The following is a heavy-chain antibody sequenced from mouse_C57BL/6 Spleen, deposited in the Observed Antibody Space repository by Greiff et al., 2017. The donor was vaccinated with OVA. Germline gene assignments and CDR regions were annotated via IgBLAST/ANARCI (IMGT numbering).Heavy chain of an antibody. CDR3: ARDKDGSRGNFDV. CDR1: GFTFSSYA. J-gene: IGHJ1*03. Sequence: EVQLVESGGGLVKPGGSLKLSCAASGFTFSSYAMSWVRQTPEKRLEWVATISDGGSYTYYPDNVKGRFTISRDNAKNNLYLQMSHLKSEDTAMYYCARDKDGSRGNFDVWGTGTTVTVSS. D-gene: IGHD1-1*01. V-gene: IGHV5-4*01. CDR2: ISDGGSYT.